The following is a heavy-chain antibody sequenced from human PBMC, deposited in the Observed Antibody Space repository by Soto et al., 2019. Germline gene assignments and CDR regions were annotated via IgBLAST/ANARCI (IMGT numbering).Heavy chain of an antibody. CDR2: SYYRGTT. V-gene: IGHV4-31*03. CDR1: GASVSSGGYH. Sequence: QLQLQESGPGLVKASQTLSLTCTVSGASVSSGGYHWTWIRHHPGKGLEWIGYSYYRGTTSYNPSHTIRVSTSKHTPRNKFCREPTSVTAAYTAVYYCARDDRKEWLSTPDDSDVWGKGT. CDR3: ARDDRKEWLSTPDDSDV. D-gene: IGHD3-3*01. J-gene: IGHJ3*01.